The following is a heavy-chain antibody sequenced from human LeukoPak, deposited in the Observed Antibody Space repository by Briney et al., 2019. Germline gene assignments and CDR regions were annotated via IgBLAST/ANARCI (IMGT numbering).Heavy chain of an antibody. V-gene: IGHV4-59*01. CDR1: GGSISSYY. CDR3: ARAGIAGNAFDI. J-gene: IGHJ3*02. Sequence: SETLSLTCTVSGGSISSYYWSWIRQPLGKGLEWIGYIYYSGSTNYNPSLKSRVTISVDTSKNQFSLKLSSVTAADTAVYYCARAGIAGNAFDIWGQGTMVTVSS. CDR2: IYYSGST. D-gene: IGHD6-13*01.